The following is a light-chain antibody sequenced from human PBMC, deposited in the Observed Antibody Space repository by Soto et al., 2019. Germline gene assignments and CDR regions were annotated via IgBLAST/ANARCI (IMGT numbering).Light chain of an antibody. CDR3: MQGLTTPLT. CDR1: LSLLGSNGNNY. V-gene: IGKV2-28*01. Sequence: EIVLTQAPLSPPVTPGEPASIACRSSLSLLGSNGNNYWDWYLQKPGQSTQVLIYLGSNRASGVPDRVSGSGSGTDFTLKISRVEAEDVGVYYCMQGLTTPLTFGGGTKVDI. CDR2: LGS. J-gene: IGKJ4*01.